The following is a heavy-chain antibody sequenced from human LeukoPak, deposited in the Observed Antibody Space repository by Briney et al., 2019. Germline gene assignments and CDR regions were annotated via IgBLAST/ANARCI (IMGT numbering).Heavy chain of an antibody. V-gene: IGHV1-69*05. J-gene: IGHJ5*02. CDR3: ARGSVAGPHWFGP. Sequence: GASVKVSCKASGGTFSSYAISWVRQAPGQGLGWMGGIIPIFGTANYAQKFQGRVTITTDESTSTAYMELSSLRSEDTAVYYCARGSVAGPHWFGPWGQGTLVTVSS. D-gene: IGHD6-19*01. CDR1: GGTFSSYA. CDR2: IIPIFGTA.